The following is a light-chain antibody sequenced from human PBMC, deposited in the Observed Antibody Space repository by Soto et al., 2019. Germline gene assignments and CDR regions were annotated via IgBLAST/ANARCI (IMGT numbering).Light chain of an antibody. J-gene: IGLJ2*01. CDR1: SSDIGVYHY. Sequence: QSALAQPASVSGSPGQSITISCTGTSSDIGVYHYVSWFQQHPGKAPKLIIYEVSYRPSGISNRFSGSQSGNTASLTISGLQAEDEADYYCSSYTSSATLLFGGGTKVTV. V-gene: IGLV2-14*01. CDR3: SSYTSSATLL. CDR2: EVS.